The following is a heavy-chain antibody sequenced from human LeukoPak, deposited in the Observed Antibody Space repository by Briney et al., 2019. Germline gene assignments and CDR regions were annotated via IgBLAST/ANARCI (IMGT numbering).Heavy chain of an antibody. CDR2: INPNSGGT. CDR1: GYTFTGYY. Sequence: ASVKVSCKASGYTFTGYYMHWVRQAPGQGLEWMGWINPNSGGTNYARKFQGRVTMTRDTSISTAYTELSRLRSDDTAVYYCARDFGIAAAEEYWFDPWGQGTLVTVSS. J-gene: IGHJ5*02. CDR3: ARDFGIAAAEEYWFDP. V-gene: IGHV1-2*02. D-gene: IGHD6-13*01.